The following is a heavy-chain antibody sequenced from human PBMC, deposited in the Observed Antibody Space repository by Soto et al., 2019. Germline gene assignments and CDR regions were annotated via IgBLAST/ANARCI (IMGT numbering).Heavy chain of an antibody. V-gene: IGHV3-23*01. CDR2: ISGGGGST. CDR3: ARGYSSGWYAFDY. D-gene: IGHD6-19*01. J-gene: IGHJ4*02. Sequence: GGSLRLSCAASGFTFSSYAMHWVRQAPGKGLEWVSAISGGGGSTYYADSVKGRFAISRDNSKNTLYLQMNSLRAEDTAVYYCARGYSSGWYAFDYWGQGTLVTVSS. CDR1: GFTFSSYA.